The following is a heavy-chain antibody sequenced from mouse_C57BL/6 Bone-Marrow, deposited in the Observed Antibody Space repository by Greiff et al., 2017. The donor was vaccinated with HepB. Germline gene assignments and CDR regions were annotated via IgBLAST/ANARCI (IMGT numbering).Heavy chain of an antibody. J-gene: IGHJ4*01. CDR3: ARGLGPYAMDY. D-gene: IGHD4-1*01. CDR2: INPYNGGT. V-gene: IGHV1-19*01. Sequence: EVKLMESGPVLVKPGASVKMSCKASGYTFTDYYMNWVKQSHGKSLEWIGVINPYNGGTSYNQKFKGKATLTVDKSSSTAYMELNSLTSEDSAFYYCARGLGPYAMDYWGQGTSVTVSS. CDR1: GYTFTDYY.